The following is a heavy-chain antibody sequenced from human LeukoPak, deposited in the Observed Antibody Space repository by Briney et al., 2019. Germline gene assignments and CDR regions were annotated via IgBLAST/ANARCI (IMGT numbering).Heavy chain of an antibody. J-gene: IGHJ4*02. CDR1: GGTFSSYA. D-gene: IGHD5-18*01. V-gene: IGHV1-69*04. Sequence: ASVTVSCKASGGTFSSYAISWVRQAPGQGLEWMGRIIPILGIANYAQKFQGRVTITADKSTSTAYMELSSLRSEDTAVYYCASGPRRTAMVFFGYWGQGTLVTVSS. CDR2: IIPILGIA. CDR3: ASGPRRTAMVFFGY.